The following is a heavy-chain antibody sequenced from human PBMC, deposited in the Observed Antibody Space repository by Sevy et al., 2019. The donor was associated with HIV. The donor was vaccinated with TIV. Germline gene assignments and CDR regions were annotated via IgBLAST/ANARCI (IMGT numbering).Heavy chain of an antibody. CDR1: GFTFSDYY. V-gene: IGHV3-11*01. D-gene: IGHD2-21*01. CDR2: ISSSGSTI. J-gene: IGHJ3*02. CDR3: ASGRDCYTLSAFDI. Sequence: GGSLRLSCAASGFTFSDYYMSWIRQAPGKGLEWVSCISSSGSTIYYADSVKGRFTISRDNAKNSLYLQMNSLRAEDTAVYYCASGRDCYTLSAFDIWGQGTMVTVSS.